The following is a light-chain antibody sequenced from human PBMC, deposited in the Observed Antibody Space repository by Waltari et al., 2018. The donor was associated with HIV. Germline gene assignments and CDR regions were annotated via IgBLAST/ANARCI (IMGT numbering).Light chain of an antibody. J-gene: IGLJ1*01. CDR2: DVS. V-gene: IGLV2-14*01. CDR3: SSYTSSSTRV. Sequence: QSALTQPASVSGSPGHSITIPCTGTSSDVCDYNYVSWYQQHPGKAPKLIIYDVSNRPSGVSNRFSGSKSGNTASLTISGLQTEDEADYYCSSYTSSSTRVFGTGTKVTVL. CDR1: SSDVCDYNY.